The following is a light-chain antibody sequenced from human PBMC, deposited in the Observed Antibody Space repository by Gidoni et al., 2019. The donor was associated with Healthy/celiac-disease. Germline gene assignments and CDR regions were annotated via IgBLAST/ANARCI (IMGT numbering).Light chain of an antibody. Sequence: QSVLTQPPSVSGAPGQRVTLSCTGSSSNIGAGYEVHWYQQLPGTAPKLLIYGNSNRPSGVPDRFSGSKSGTSASLAITGLQAEDEADYYCQSYDSSLSGLHVVFGGGTKLTVL. CDR1: SSNIGAGYE. CDR2: GNS. V-gene: IGLV1-40*01. CDR3: QSYDSSLSGLHVV. J-gene: IGLJ2*01.